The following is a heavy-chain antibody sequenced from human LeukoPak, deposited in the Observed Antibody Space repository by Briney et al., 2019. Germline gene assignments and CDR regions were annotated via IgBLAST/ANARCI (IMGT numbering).Heavy chain of an antibody. V-gene: IGHV3-53*01. J-gene: IGHJ5*02. CDR3: ARDGAAAVPYNWFDP. CDR1: GFTVSSNY. CDR2: VYSGGST. Sequence: GGSLRLSCAASGFTVSSNYMSWVRQAPGKGLEWVSVVYSGGSTYYADSVKGRFTISRDNSKNTLYLQMNSLRAEDTAVYYCARDGAAAVPYNWFDPWGQGTLVTVSS. D-gene: IGHD6-13*01.